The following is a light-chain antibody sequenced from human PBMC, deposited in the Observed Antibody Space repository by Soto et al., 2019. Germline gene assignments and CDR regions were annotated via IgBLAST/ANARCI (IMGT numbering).Light chain of an antibody. Sequence: EIVMTQSPATLAGSPGETVTLSCRASQSLSGNLAWYQQKPGQAPRLLIFRASTRATGVLARFSGRGSGTEFTLTISGLQSEDFAVYYCQQYSQWPPWTFGPGTKVEIK. CDR1: QSLSGN. CDR2: RAS. V-gene: IGKV3-15*01. J-gene: IGKJ1*01. CDR3: QQYSQWPPWT.